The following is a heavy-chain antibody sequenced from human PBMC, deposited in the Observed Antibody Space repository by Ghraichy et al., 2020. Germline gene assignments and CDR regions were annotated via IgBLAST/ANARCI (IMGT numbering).Heavy chain of an antibody. CDR3: ARSPGHFDSGEYQYYFDY. D-gene: IGHD3-22*01. CDR1: GGSISSYY. J-gene: IGHJ4*02. Sequence: SETLSLTCSVSGGSISSYYWSWIRQPPGKGLEWIGFVTLSGNTNYNPSLKSRVTISVDRSKNKFSLNLKSVTAADTAVYYCARSPGHFDSGEYQYYFDYWGQGTRVTVSS. V-gene: IGHV4-59*01. CDR2: VTLSGNT.